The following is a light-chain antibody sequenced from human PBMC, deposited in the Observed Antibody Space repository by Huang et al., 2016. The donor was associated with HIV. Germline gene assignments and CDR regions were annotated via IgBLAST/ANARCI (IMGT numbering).Light chain of an antibody. V-gene: IGKV3-15*01. J-gene: IGKJ2*01. CDR1: QRIGVN. CDR3: QQYDKWPGT. Sequence: EVMMTQSPATLSVSLGDKASLFCRASQRIGVNVAWYQQKPGQAPTLLIYGASDRATGISARVSGGGSGTDFTLTIGSLQSEDSAVYFCQQYDKWPGTFGQGTRLQI. CDR2: GAS.